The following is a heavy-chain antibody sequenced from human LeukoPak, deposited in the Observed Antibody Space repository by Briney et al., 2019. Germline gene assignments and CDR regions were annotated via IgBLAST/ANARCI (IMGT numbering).Heavy chain of an antibody. J-gene: IGHJ4*02. D-gene: IGHD6-6*01. Sequence: ASVKVSCKASGYTFTSYYMHWVRQAPGQGLEWMGIINPSGGSTSYARKFQGRVTMTRDTSTSTVYMELSSLRSEDTAVYYCATYRRYSSSSLSYFDYWGQGTLVTVSS. CDR3: ATYRRYSSSSLSYFDY. CDR2: INPSGGST. V-gene: IGHV1-46*01. CDR1: GYTFTSYY.